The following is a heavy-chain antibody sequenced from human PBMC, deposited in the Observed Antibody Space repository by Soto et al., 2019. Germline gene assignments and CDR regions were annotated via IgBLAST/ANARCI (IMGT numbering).Heavy chain of an antibody. CDR1: GFTFSDYY. CDR2: ISSSSSYT. Sequence: GGSLRLSCAASGFTFSDYYMSWIRQAPGKGLEWVSYISSSSSYTNYADSVKGRFTISRDNAKNSLYLQMNSLRAEDTAVYYCARVTYSSGWYTDYWGQGTLVTVSS. V-gene: IGHV3-11*06. D-gene: IGHD6-19*01. CDR3: ARVTYSSGWYTDY. J-gene: IGHJ4*02.